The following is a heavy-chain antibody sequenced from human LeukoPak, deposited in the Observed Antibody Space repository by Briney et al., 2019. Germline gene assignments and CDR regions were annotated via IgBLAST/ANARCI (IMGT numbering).Heavy chain of an antibody. CDR2: INPKSGDA. V-gene: IGHV1-2*02. Sequence: ASVKDSCKASGSTFSDYHINWVRQASGQGPEWMGWINPKSGDASYNQAFQGRVTMTRDTSISTAYMELNRLRSDDTAMYYCARGEYSNGYPYRLDSWGQGTLVTVSS. D-gene: IGHD3-16*01. CDR1: GSTFSDYH. J-gene: IGHJ4*02. CDR3: ARGEYSNGYPYRLDS.